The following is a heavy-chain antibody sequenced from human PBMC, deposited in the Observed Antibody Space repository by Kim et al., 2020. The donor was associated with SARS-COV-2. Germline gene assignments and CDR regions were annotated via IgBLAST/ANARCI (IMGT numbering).Heavy chain of an antibody. J-gene: IGHJ6*02. V-gene: IGHV3-11*06. CDR3: ARRGQDYGDYDSYGMDV. CDR2: ISSSSSYT. D-gene: IGHD4-17*01. CDR1: GFTFSDYY. Sequence: GGSLRLSCAASGFTFSDYYMSWIRQAPGKGLEWVSYISSSSSYTNYADSVKGRFTISRDNAKNSLYLQMNSLRAEDTAVYYCARRGQDYGDYDSYGMDVWGQGTTVTVSS.